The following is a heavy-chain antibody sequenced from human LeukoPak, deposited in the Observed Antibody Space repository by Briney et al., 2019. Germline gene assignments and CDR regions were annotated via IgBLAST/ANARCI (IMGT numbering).Heavy chain of an antibody. CDR3: ARDNPGTASSGYLADLDY. Sequence: SVKVSCKASGGTFSSYAISWVRQAPGQGLEWMGGIIPIFGTANHAQKFQGRVTITTDESTSTAHMELSSLRSEDTAVYYCARDNPGTASSGYLADLDYWGQGTLVTVSS. CDR1: GGTFSSYA. D-gene: IGHD3-22*01. V-gene: IGHV1-69*05. CDR2: IIPIFGTA. J-gene: IGHJ4*02.